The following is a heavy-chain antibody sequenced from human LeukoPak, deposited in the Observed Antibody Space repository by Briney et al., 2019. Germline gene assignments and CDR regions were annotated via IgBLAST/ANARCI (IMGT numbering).Heavy chain of an antibody. CDR2: INHSGST. V-gene: IGHV4-34*01. J-gene: IGHJ4*02. Sequence: SETLSLTCAVYGGSFSGYYWSWIRQPPGKGLEWIGEINHSGSTNYNPSLKSRVTISVDTSKNQFSLKLSSVTAADTAVYYCARGRYYDSGGYTSQLDYWGQGTLVTVSS. CDR3: ARGRYYDSGGYTSQLDY. CDR1: GGSFSGYY. D-gene: IGHD3-22*01.